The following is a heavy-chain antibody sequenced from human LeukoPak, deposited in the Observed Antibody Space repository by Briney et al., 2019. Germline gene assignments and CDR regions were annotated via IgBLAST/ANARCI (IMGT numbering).Heavy chain of an antibody. V-gene: IGHV4-59*08. Sequence: SETLSLTCTVSGGSTISHYWSWIRQPPGKGLEWIAYIYYTGTTNYNPSLKSRVTISIDTSRDQFSLKLKSVTAADTAVYYCAGLRSRASDIWGQGTMVTVSS. CDR2: IYYTGTT. D-gene: IGHD6-6*01. J-gene: IGHJ3*02. CDR1: GGSTISHY. CDR3: AGLRSRASDI.